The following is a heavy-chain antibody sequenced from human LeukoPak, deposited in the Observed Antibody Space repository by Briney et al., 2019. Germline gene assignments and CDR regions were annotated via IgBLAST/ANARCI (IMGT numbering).Heavy chain of an antibody. J-gene: IGHJ4*02. CDR1: GYTFTSYG. CDR3: ARDTWIQPGATSNFDY. CDR2: ISAYNGNT. V-gene: IGHV1-18*01. Sequence: GASVKVSCKASGYTFTSYGISWVRQAPGQGLEWMGWISAYNGNTNYAQKLQGRVTMTTDTSTSTAYMELRSLRSDDTAVYYCARDTWIQPGATSNFDYWGQGTLVTVSS. D-gene: IGHD5-18*01.